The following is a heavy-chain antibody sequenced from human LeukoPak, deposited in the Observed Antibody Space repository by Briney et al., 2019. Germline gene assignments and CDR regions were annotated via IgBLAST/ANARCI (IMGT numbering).Heavy chain of an antibody. J-gene: IGHJ4*02. CDR1: GYTFTGYY. CDR2: INPNSCGT. Sequence: ASVNVSCKASGYTFTGYYMHWVRQAPGQGLEWMGWINPNSCGTNYSQKFQGRVTMTRDTPISPAYMYRSGQRSNDTAVYYCARGALFGVVPDYWGQGTLVTVSS. V-gene: IGHV1-2*02. CDR3: ARGALFGVVPDY. D-gene: IGHD3-3*01.